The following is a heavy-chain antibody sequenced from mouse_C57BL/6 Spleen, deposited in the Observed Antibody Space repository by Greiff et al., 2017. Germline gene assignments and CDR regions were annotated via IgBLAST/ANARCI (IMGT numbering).Heavy chain of an antibody. V-gene: IGHV1-81*01. CDR2: IYPRSGNT. CDR1: GYTFTSYG. J-gene: IGHJ1*03. CDR3: ARENRWYFDV. Sequence: VQLQQSGAELARPGASVKLSCKASGYTFTSYGISWVKQRTGQGLEWIGEIYPRSGNTYYNEKFKGKATLAADKSSSTAYMELRRLTAEDSAVYFCARENRWYFDVWGTGTTVTVSS.